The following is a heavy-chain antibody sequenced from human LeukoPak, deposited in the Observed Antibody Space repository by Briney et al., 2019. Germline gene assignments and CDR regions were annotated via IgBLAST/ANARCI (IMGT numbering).Heavy chain of an antibody. J-gene: IGHJ6*03. CDR2: INHSGST. V-gene: IGHV4-34*01. CDR3: ARSLSGSYYAYSYYYMYV. Sequence: SETLSLTCAVYGGSFSGYYWSWIRQPPGKGLECLGEINHSGSTNYNPSLKSRVTISVDTSKNHFCLKLSSVTAADTAVYYCARSLSGSYYAYSYYYMYVWGKGTTVTVSS. D-gene: IGHD1-26*01. CDR1: GGSFSGYY.